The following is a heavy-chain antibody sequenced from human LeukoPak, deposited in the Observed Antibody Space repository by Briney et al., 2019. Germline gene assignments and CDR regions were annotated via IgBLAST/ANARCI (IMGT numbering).Heavy chain of an antibody. Sequence: SQTLSLTCTVSGGSISSGGYYWSWIRQPPGKGLEWIGYIYHSGSTYYNPSLKSRVTISVDRSKNQFSLKLSSVTAADTAVYYCARSGRRYYYDSSGRKEGSAFDIWGQGTMVTVSS. CDR1: GGSISSGGYY. CDR2: IYHSGST. V-gene: IGHV4-30-2*01. CDR3: ARSGRRYYYDSSGRKEGSAFDI. J-gene: IGHJ3*02. D-gene: IGHD3-22*01.